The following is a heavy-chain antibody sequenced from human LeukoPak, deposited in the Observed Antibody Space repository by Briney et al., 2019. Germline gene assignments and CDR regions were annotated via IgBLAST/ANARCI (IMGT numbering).Heavy chain of an antibody. V-gene: IGHV4-59*11. D-gene: IGHD3-9*01. CDR2: IYYSGST. Sequence: SETLSLTCSVSGDSISSHYWSWIRQPPGKGLEWIGYIYYSGSTYYNPSLKSRVTISIDTSKKHFSLNLSSVSAADTAVYYCARDCLDDILKDGMDVWGQGTMVTVSS. CDR1: GDSISSHY. CDR3: ARDCLDDILKDGMDV. J-gene: IGHJ6*02.